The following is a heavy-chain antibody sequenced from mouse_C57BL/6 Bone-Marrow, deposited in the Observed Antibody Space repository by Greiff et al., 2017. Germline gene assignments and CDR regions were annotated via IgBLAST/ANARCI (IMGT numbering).Heavy chain of an antibody. J-gene: IGHJ1*03. CDR2: INPSNGGT. Sequence: VQLQQPGTELVKPGASVTLSCKASGYTFTSYWMHWVKQRPGQGLEWIGNINPSNGGTNYNEKFKSQATLTVDKSTSTAYMKLSSLTSEDTAVYYCARHNGSIYDYWYFDGWGTGTTVTVSS. CDR3: ARHNGSIYDYWYFDG. CDR1: GYTFTSYW. D-gene: IGHD1-1*01. V-gene: IGHV1-53*01.